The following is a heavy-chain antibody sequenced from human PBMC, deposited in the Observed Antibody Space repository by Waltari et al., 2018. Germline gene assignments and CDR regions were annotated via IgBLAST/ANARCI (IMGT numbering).Heavy chain of an antibody. V-gene: IGHV1-8*02. CDR2: MKPNSGNT. J-gene: IGHJ4*02. Sequence: QVQLVQSGAEVKKPGASVKVSCKASGYTFTSYDINWVRQATGQGLEWMGWMKPNSGNTGYAQKFQGRVTMTRNTSISTAYMELSSLRSEDTAVYYCARYYDSSGYYSFDYWGQGTLVTVSS. CDR3: ARYYDSSGYYSFDY. D-gene: IGHD3-22*01. CDR1: GYTFTSYD.